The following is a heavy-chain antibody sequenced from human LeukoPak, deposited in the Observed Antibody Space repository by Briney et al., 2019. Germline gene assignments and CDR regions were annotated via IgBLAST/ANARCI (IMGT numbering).Heavy chain of an antibody. D-gene: IGHD6-13*01. Sequence: GASVKVSCKASGYTFTGYYMHWVRQAPGQGLEWMGWINPNSGGTNYAQKFQGRVTMTRDTSISTAYMELSRLRSDDTAVYYCARDPSRYSSSWYPRYNWFDPWGQGTLVTVSS. CDR1: GYTFTGYY. CDR2: INPNSGGT. CDR3: ARDPSRYSSSWYPRYNWFDP. J-gene: IGHJ5*02. V-gene: IGHV1-2*02.